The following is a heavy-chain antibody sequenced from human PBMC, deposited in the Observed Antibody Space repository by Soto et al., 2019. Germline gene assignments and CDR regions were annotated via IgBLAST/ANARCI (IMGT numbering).Heavy chain of an antibody. D-gene: IGHD3-9*01. J-gene: IGHJ4*02. Sequence: GASVKVSCKASGYTFTSYAMHWVRQAPGQRLEWMGWINAGNGNTKYSQKFQGRVTITRDTSASTAYMELSSLRSEDTAVYYCARTQWEHSDILTGYYFDYWGQGILVTVSS. V-gene: IGHV1-3*01. CDR3: ARTQWEHSDILTGYYFDY. CDR2: INAGNGNT. CDR1: GYTFTSYA.